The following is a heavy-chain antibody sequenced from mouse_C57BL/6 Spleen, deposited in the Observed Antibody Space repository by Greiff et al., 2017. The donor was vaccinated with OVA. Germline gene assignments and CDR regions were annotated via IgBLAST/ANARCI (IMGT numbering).Heavy chain of an antibody. CDR1: GYTLTDYY. Sequence: EVQLQQSGPVLVKPGASVKMSCKASGYTLTDYYMNWVKQSHGTSLEWIGVINPYNGGTSYTQKFKGKATLTVYKSSSTAYMELNSLTSDDSAVYYCALNYYVISYCDWGQGTTLTVSS. CDR2: INPYNGGT. J-gene: IGHJ2*01. D-gene: IGHD1-1*01. V-gene: IGHV1-19*01. CDR3: ALNYYVISYCD.